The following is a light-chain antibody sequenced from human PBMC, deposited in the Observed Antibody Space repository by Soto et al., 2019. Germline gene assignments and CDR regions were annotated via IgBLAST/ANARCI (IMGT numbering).Light chain of an antibody. J-gene: IGLJ2*01. CDR2: EVS. Sequence: QAVVTQPPSASGTPGQSVTIPCTGTSSDVGDYNYVSWYQQHPGKAPQLVIYEVSRRPSGVPDRFSGSKSGNTASLTVSGLQAEDEADYYCSSNAGSNNLVFGGGTKLTVL. CDR3: SSNAGSNNLV. V-gene: IGLV2-8*01. CDR1: SSDVGDYNY.